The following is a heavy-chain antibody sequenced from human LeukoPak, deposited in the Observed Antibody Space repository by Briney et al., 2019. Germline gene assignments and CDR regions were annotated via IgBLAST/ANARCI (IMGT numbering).Heavy chain of an antibody. J-gene: IGHJ1*01. V-gene: IGHV4-34*01. CDR3: ATYCSSTSCYSQYFQH. Sequence: KPSETLSLTCAVYGGSFSGYYWSWIRQPPGKGLEWIGEINHSGSTYYNPSLKSRVTISVDTSKNQFSLKLSSVTAADTAVYYCATYCSSTSCYSQYFQHWGQGTLVTVSS. CDR2: INHSGST. D-gene: IGHD2-2*01. CDR1: GGSFSGYY.